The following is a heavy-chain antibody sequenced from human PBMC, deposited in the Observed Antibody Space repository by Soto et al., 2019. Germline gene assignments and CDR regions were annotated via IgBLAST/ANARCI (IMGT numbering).Heavy chain of an antibody. CDR1: GGSISSYC. V-gene: IGHV4-59*03. CDR3: VSSRTAVFGDALDI. Sequence: SETLSLTCSVSGGSISSYCKNWIRQAPGKGLEWLGCIYDSGDANYNPSLKSRVTISLDTSKNQFSLKLNSVTPADTAVYYCVSSRTAVFGDALDIWALGTMVTVSS. J-gene: IGHJ3*02. CDR2: IYDSGDA. D-gene: IGHD3-3*01.